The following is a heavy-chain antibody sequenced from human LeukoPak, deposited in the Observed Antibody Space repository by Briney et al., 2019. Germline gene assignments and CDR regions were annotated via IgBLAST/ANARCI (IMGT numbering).Heavy chain of an antibody. CDR2: ISGSGGST. J-gene: IGHJ5*02. CDR3: AKDYYGSGSYYGFLFS. CDR1: GFTFSSYA. Sequence: GGSLRLSCAASGFTFSSYAMSWVRQAPGKGLEWVSAISGSGGSTYYADSVKGRFTTSRDNSKNTLYLQMNSLRAEDTAVYYCAKDYYGSGSYYGFLFSWGQGTLVTVSS. D-gene: IGHD3-10*01. V-gene: IGHV3-23*01.